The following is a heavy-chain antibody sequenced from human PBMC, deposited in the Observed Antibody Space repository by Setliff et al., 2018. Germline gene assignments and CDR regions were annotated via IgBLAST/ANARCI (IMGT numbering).Heavy chain of an antibody. V-gene: IGHV4-39*07. CDR3: AKNGFGVVALGVNNWFDP. Sequence: SETLSLTCTVSGGSISSYYWGWIRQPPGKGLEWIGSIYYSGSTYYNPSLKSRVTISVDTSKNQFSLKLSSVTAEDTAVYYCAKNGFGVVALGVNNWFDPWGQGTLVTVSS. CDR2: IYYSGST. CDR1: GGSISSYY. D-gene: IGHD3-10*01. J-gene: IGHJ5*02.